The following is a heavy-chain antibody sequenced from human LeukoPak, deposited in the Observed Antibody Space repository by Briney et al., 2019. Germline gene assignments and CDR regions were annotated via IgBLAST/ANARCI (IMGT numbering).Heavy chain of an antibody. V-gene: IGHV1-69*05. D-gene: IGHD3-3*01. CDR2: IIPIFGTA. Sequence: ASVKVSCKASGGTFSSYAISWVRQAPGQGLEWMGGIIPIFGTANCAQKFQGRVTITTDESTSTAYMELSSLRSEDTAVYYCARENDFWSGYYKYFDYWGQGTLVTVSS. CDR1: GGTFSSYA. CDR3: ARENDFWSGYYKYFDY. J-gene: IGHJ4*02.